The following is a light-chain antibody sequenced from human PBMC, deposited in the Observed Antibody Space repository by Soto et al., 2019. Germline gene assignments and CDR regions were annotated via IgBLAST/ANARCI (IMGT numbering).Light chain of an antibody. CDR2: DAS. CDR1: QSVSSY. V-gene: IGKV3-11*01. J-gene: IGKJ5*01. CDR3: QQRSNWPIP. Sequence: EIVLTQAPATLSLSPGERATLSCRASQSVSSYLAWYQQKPGQAPRLLIYDASNRATGIPARFSGSGSGTDFTLTISSLEPEDYAVYYCQQRSNWPIPFGQRTRLEI.